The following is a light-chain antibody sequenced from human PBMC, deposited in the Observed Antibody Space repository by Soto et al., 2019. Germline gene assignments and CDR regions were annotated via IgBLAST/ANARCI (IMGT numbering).Light chain of an antibody. J-gene: IGLJ1*01. Sequence: QSVLTQPPSASGTPGQSVTIPCTATYSDIGAYNYVSWYQQRPGEAPKLIIYEVSKRPSGVPDRFFGSKSGNTASLTVSGLQADDEANYYCSSFKGTYSFVFGTGTKVT. CDR2: EVS. CDR1: YSDIGAYNY. CDR3: SSFKGTYSFV. V-gene: IGLV2-8*01.